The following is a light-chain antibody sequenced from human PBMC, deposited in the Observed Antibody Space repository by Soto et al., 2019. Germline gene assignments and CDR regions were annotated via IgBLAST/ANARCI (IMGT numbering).Light chain of an antibody. CDR3: QQYGDSPFT. V-gene: IGKV3-20*01. J-gene: IGKJ2*01. CDR1: QSVRRNY. CDR2: GTS. Sequence: EIVLTQSPGTLSLSPGERATLSCRASQSVRRNYLAWHQQKPGHAPRLLIFGTSSRAAGIPDRFSGSGSGTDFTLTISGLEPEDFAVYYCQQYGDSPFTFGQGTKLEIK.